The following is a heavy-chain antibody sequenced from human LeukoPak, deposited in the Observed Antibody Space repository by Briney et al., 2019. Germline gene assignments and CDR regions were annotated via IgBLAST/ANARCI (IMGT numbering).Heavy chain of an antibody. CDR3: ARVSERYCSGGSCYPPDY. CDR1: GYTFTSYD. J-gene: IGHJ4*02. Sequence: ASVKVSCKASGYTFTSYDINWVRQATGQGLEWMGWMNPNSGNTGYARRFQGRVTMTRNTSISTAYMELSSLRSEDTAVYYCARVSERYCSGGSCYPPDYWGQGTLVTVSS. V-gene: IGHV1-8*01. CDR2: MNPNSGNT. D-gene: IGHD2-15*01.